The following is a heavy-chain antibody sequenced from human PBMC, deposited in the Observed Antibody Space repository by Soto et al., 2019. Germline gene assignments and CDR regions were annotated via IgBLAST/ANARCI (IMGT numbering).Heavy chain of an antibody. CDR3: ARTAAAGKYYYGVDV. CDR2: IYPGDSDT. V-gene: IGHV5-51*01. CDR1: GYNFTSYW. Sequence: GESLKISGKGSGYNFTSYWIGWVRQMPGKGLEWMGIIYPGDSDTRYSPSFQGQVTISADKSISTAYLQWSSLKASDTAIYYCARTAAAGKYYYGVDVWGQGTTVTVSS. D-gene: IGHD6-13*01. J-gene: IGHJ6*02.